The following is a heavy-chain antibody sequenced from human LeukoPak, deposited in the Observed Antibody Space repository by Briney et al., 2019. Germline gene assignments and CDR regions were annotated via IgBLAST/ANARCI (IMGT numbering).Heavy chain of an antibody. D-gene: IGHD2-15*01. V-gene: IGHV4-59*01. CDR3: ARRNWYCSGGSCYSWFDP. J-gene: IGHJ5*01. Sequence: KASETLSLTCTVSGGSISSYYWSWIRQPPGKGLEWIGYIYYSGSTNYNPSLKSRVTISVDTSKNQFSLKLSSVTAADTAVYYCARRNWYCSGGSCYSWFDPWGQGTLVTVSS. CDR1: GGSISSYY. CDR2: IYYSGST.